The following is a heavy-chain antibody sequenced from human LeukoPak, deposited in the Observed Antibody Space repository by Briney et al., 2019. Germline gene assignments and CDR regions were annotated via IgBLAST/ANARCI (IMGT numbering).Heavy chain of an antibody. CDR2: IFPSGGEI. CDR1: GFTFSTFA. V-gene: IGHV3-23*01. CDR3: AHRGIAAAGTGFDY. Sequence: GGSLRLSCAASGFTFSTFAMIWVRQPPGKGLEWVSSIFPSGGEIHYADSVRGRFTISRDNSKSTLYLQMNSLRAEDTAVYYCAHRGIAAAGTGFDYWGQGTLVTVSS. J-gene: IGHJ4*02. D-gene: IGHD6-13*01.